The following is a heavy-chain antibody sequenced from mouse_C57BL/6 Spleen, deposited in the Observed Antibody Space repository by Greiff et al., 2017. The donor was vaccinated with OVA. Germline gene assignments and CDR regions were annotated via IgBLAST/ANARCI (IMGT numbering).Heavy chain of an antibody. CDR1: GFTFTDYY. Sequence: EVMLVESGGGLVQPGGSLSLSCAASGFTFTDYYMSWVRQPPGKALEWLGFIRNKANGYTTEYSASVKGRFTISRDNSQSILYLQMNALRAEDSATYYCARDYYGSRGYFDYWGQGTTLTVSS. CDR3: ARDYYGSRGYFDY. J-gene: IGHJ2*01. CDR2: IRNKANGYTT. V-gene: IGHV7-3*01. D-gene: IGHD1-1*01.